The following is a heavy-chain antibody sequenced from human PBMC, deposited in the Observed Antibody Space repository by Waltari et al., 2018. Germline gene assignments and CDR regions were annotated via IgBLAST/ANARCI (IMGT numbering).Heavy chain of an antibody. D-gene: IGHD2-21*02. CDR1: GFNFGFHS. Sequence: EVQLVDSGGGLVKPGQYLRLPCRSSGFNFGFHSMSWVRQAPGKGLEWVGFIRGTPFGGTSEYAASVRGRFTISRDDSKSIVYLQMNSLTTEDTAVYYCARDDSPGVFWGQGTLVTVSS. J-gene: IGHJ4*01. V-gene: IGHV3-49*02. CDR2: IRGTPFGGTS. CDR3: ARDDSPGVF.